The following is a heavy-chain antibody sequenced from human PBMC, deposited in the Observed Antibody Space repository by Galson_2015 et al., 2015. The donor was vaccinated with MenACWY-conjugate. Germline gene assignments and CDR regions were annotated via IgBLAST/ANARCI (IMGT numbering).Heavy chain of an antibody. Sequence: QSGAEVKKPGESLKISCTGFGYSFTKYWIGWVRQMPGKSLEWMGIIYPDDSDRSSDIRYSPSFQGQVTISADKSISTAYLQRSSLKASDTAMYYCARRLAGYSSGWQYWGQGTLVIVSS. V-gene: IGHV5-51*01. CDR3: ARRLAGYSSGWQY. CDR2: IYPDDSDRSSDI. CDR1: GYSFTKYW. D-gene: IGHD6-19*01. J-gene: IGHJ4*02.